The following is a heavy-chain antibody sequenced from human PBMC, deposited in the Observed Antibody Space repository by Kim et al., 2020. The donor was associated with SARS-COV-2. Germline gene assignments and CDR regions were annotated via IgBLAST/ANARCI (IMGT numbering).Heavy chain of an antibody. CDR3: ARDGDGVAARPRYFDY. Sequence: VKGRFTLSRDNSKNTLYLQMNSLRAEDTAVYYCARDGDGVAARPRYFDYWGQGTLVTVSS. D-gene: IGHD6-6*01. J-gene: IGHJ4*02. V-gene: IGHV3-30*01.